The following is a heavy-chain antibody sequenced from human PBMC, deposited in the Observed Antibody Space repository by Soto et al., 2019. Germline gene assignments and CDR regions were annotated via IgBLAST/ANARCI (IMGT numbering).Heavy chain of an antibody. CDR1: GGSFSGYY. CDR3: ARRPSQLWKGSGEEYMDV. J-gene: IGHJ6*03. V-gene: IGHV4-34*01. CDR2: INHSGST. D-gene: IGHD2-15*01. Sequence: SETLSLTCAVYGGSFSGYYWSWIRQPPGKGLEWIGEINHSGSTNYNPSLKSRVTISVDTSKNQFSLKLSSVTAADTAVYYCARRPSQLWKGSGEEYMDVWGKGTTVTVSS.